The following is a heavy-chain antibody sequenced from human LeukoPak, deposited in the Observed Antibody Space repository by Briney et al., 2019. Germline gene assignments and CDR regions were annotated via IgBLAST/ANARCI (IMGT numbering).Heavy chain of an antibody. D-gene: IGHD6-19*01. Sequence: PSQTLSLTCTVSGGSISSDDYYWSWIRQPPGKGLEWIGYIYYSGSTYYNPSLKSRVTISVDTSKNQFSLKLSSVTAADTAVYYCARAEASEAQWLVQTGWGQGTLVTVSS. J-gene: IGHJ4*02. V-gene: IGHV4-30-4*08. CDR3: ARAEASEAQWLVQTG. CDR1: GGSISSDDYY. CDR2: IYYSGST.